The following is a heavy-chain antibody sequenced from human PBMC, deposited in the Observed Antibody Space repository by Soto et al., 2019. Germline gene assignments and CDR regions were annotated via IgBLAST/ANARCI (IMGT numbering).Heavy chain of an antibody. Sequence: QLQLQESGPGLVKPSETLSLTCTVSGGSISSSSYYWGWIRQPPGKGLEWIGSIYYSGSTYYNPSLKSRVTISVGTSKNQFSLKLSSVTAADTAVYYCARLLWFGELLIGYFDLWGRGTLVTVSS. J-gene: IGHJ2*01. V-gene: IGHV4-39*01. D-gene: IGHD3-10*01. CDR1: GGSISSSSYY. CDR2: IYYSGST. CDR3: ARLLWFGELLIGYFDL.